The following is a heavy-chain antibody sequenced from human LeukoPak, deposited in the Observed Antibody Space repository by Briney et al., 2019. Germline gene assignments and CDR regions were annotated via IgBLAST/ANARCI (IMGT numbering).Heavy chain of an antibody. CDR1: GGSISSGSYY. J-gene: IGHJ4*02. CDR3: ARGGMITFGGVIVIPDYFDY. V-gene: IGHV4-61*02. Sequence: PSQTLSLTCTVSGGSISSGSYYWSWIRQPAGKGLEWIGRIYTSGSTNYNPSLKSRVTISVDTSKNQFSLKLSSVTAADTAVYYCARGGMITFGGVIVIPDYFDYWGQGTLVTVPS. CDR2: IYTSGST. D-gene: IGHD3-16*02.